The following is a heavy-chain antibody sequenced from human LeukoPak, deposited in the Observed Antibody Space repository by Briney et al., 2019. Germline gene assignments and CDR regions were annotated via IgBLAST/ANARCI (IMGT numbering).Heavy chain of an antibody. CDR1: GYTFTSYY. CDR2: IDPSGGST. CDR3: ARESPTGTNDY. J-gene: IGHJ4*02. V-gene: IGHV1-46*01. Sequence: GASVKVSCKASGYTFTSYYMHWVRQAPGQGLEWMGIIDPSGGSTSYAQKFQGRVTMTRDMSTSTVYMELSSLRSEDTAVYYCARESPTGTNDYWGQGTLVTVSS. D-gene: IGHD1-1*01.